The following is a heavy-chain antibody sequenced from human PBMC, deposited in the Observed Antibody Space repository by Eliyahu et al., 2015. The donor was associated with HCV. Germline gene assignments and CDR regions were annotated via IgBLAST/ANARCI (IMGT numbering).Heavy chain of an antibody. Sequence: QVTLKESGPVLVKPTETLTLTCTVSGFSLSXARMGVSWXRQPPGKALEWLAHIFSNDEKSYSTSLKSRLTISKDTSKSQVVLTMTNMDPVDTATYYCARTQIDYYGSGSYSLPFDYWGQGTLVTVSS. CDR2: IFSNDEK. CDR1: GFSLSXARMG. D-gene: IGHD3-10*01. J-gene: IGHJ4*02. V-gene: IGHV2-26*01. CDR3: ARTQIDYYGSGSYSLPFDY.